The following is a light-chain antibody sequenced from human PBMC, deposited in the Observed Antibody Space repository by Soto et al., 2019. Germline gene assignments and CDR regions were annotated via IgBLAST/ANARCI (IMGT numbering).Light chain of an antibody. CDR2: EAS. CDR3: QQGTSWPLT. V-gene: IGKV3-11*01. J-gene: IGKJ4*01. Sequence: EIVLTQSPATLSLSPGERATLSCRASQSVVSALAWYQQKPGQAPSLLIYEASDRATGIPARFSGSGSGTDFTLTISSLEPEDFAVYYCQQGTSWPLTFGGGTKVEIK. CDR1: QSVVSA.